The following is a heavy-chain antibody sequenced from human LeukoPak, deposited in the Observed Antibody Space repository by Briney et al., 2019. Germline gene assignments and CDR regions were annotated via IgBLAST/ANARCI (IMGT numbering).Heavy chain of an antibody. CDR1: GYSFTSYW. V-gene: IGHV5-51*01. CDR3: ARTPGSGSYSYYFDS. D-gene: IGHD1-26*01. CDR2: IYPGDSDT. Sequence: PGESLKISCKGSGYSFTSYWIGWVRQMPGKGLEWMGIIYPGDSDTRYSPSFQDQVTISVDKSISTAYLQWSSLKASDTAMYYCARTPGSGSYSYYFDSWGQGTLVTVSS. J-gene: IGHJ4*02.